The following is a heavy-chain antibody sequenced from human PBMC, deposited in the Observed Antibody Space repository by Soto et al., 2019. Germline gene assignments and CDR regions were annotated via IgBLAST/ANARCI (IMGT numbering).Heavy chain of an antibody. V-gene: IGHV1-18*01. Sequence: QVQLVQSGAEVKKPGASVKVSCKTSGYPFTSYGINWVRQAPGQGPEWMGWISAYNGKTSYTQKFQGRVTMTTDTYTSTAYMELRSLRSDATAVYFCARDRFIAVTGLLHYWGQGTVVTVSS. D-gene: IGHD6-19*01. J-gene: IGHJ4*02. CDR3: ARDRFIAVTGLLHY. CDR1: GYPFTSYG. CDR2: ISAYNGKT.